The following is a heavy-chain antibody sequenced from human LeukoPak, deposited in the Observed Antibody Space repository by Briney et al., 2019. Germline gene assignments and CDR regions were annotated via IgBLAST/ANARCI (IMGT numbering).Heavy chain of an antibody. CDR1: GGSISSYY. V-gene: IGHV4-59*01. D-gene: IGHD3-10*01. CDR3: ARGTGSYYYGSGSYWPSYYFDY. J-gene: IGHJ4*02. Sequence: KTSETLSLTCTVSGGSISSYYWSWIRQPPGKGLEWIGYIYYSGSTNYNPSLKSRVTISVDTSKNQFSLKLSSVTAADTAVYYCARGTGSYYYGSGSYWPSYYFDYWGQGTLVTVSS. CDR2: IYYSGST.